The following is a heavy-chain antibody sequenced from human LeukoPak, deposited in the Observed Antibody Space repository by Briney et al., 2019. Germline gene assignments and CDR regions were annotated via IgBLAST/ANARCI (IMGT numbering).Heavy chain of an antibody. Sequence: ASVKVSCKASGYTLTSYGLSWVRQAPVQGLEWMGWISANNGNTNYAQKLQGRVTMTTDTSTSTAYMELRSLRSDDTAVYYCARVEVEYYDSSGYYLFDYWGQGTLVTVSS. CDR3: ARVEVEYYDSSGYYLFDY. D-gene: IGHD3-22*01. CDR2: ISANNGNT. J-gene: IGHJ4*02. CDR1: GYTLTSYG. V-gene: IGHV1-18*01.